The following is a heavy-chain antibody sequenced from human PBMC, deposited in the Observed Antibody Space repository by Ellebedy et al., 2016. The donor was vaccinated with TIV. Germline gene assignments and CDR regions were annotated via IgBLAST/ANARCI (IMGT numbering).Heavy chain of an antibody. CDR1: GFTFSSYT. D-gene: IGHD4-17*01. CDR3: ARKVPAPTTVPPNWYFDL. V-gene: IGHV3-21*01. CDR2: ISGSSTYI. Sequence: GESLKISCAASGFTFSSYTMNWVRQAPGKGLEWVSSISGSSTYIYYADSVKGRFAISRDNAKNSLYLQMNSLRAKDTAVYYCARKVPAPTTVPPNWYFDLWGRGTLVTVSS. J-gene: IGHJ2*01.